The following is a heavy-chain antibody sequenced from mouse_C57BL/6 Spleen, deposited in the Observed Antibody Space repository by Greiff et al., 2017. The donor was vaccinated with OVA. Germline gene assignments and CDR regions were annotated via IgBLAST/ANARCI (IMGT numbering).Heavy chain of an antibody. Sequence: QVQLKESGPELVKPGASVKISCKASGYAFSSSWMNWVKQRPGKGLEWIGRIYPGDGDTNYNGKFKGKATLTADKSSSTAYMQLSSLTSEDSAVYFCASSIYYDYEGAMDYWGQGTSVTVSS. CDR3: ASSIYYDYEGAMDY. CDR2: IYPGDGDT. D-gene: IGHD2-4*01. J-gene: IGHJ4*01. CDR1: GYAFSSSW. V-gene: IGHV1-82*01.